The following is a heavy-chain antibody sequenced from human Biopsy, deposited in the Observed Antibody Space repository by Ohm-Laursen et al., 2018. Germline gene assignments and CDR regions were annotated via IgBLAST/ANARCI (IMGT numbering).Heavy chain of an antibody. CDR1: GGSISSSTPYY. J-gene: IGHJ5*02. CDR2: IYNTETT. CDR3: ARHPTGFWFDP. Sequence: SDTLSLTCLVSGGSISSSTPYYWAWLRQPPGKGLEWIGSIYNTETTFYNPPLKSRVTISVDTSTNQFSLKVSSVTAADTALYFCARHPTGFWFDPWGHGTLVTVSS. V-gene: IGHV4-39*01.